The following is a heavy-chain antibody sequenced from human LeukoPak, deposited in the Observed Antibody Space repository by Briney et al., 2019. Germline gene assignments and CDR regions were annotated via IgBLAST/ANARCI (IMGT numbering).Heavy chain of an antibody. Sequence: PSETLSLTCTVSGGSISSYYWSWIRQPAGKGLEWIGRIYTSGSTNCNPSLRSRVTISVDTSKNQFSLKLSSVTAADTAVYYCARSSWYQLLIDAFDIWGQGTMVTVSS. J-gene: IGHJ3*02. CDR2: IYTSGST. CDR3: ARSSWYQLLIDAFDI. CDR1: GGSISSYY. V-gene: IGHV4-4*07. D-gene: IGHD2-2*01.